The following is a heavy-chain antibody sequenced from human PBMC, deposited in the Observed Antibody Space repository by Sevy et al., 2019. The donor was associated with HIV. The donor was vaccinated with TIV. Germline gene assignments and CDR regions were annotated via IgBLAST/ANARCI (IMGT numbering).Heavy chain of an antibody. Sequence: GGSLRLSCAASGFTFSSYSMNWVRRAPGKGLEWVSSLSSSSSTIYYADSVKGRFTISRDNAKNSLYLQMNSLRAEDTAVYYCARAETFGGVIAYYFDYWGQGTLVTVSS. V-gene: IGHV3-48*01. D-gene: IGHD3-16*02. CDR1: GFTFSSYS. CDR3: ARAETFGGVIAYYFDY. J-gene: IGHJ4*02. CDR2: LSSSSSTI.